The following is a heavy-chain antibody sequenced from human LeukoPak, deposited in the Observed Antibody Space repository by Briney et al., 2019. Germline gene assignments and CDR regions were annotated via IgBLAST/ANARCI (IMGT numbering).Heavy chain of an antibody. CDR3: AIGGYSYGFDY. J-gene: IGHJ4*02. D-gene: IGHD5-18*01. CDR1: GGTFSSYA. V-gene: IGHV1-69*13. Sequence: GASVKVSCKASGGTFSSYAISWVRQAPGQGLEWMGGIIPIFGTANYAQKFQGRVTITADESTSTAYMELSRLRSDDTAVYYCAIGGYSYGFDYWGQGTLVTVSS. CDR2: IIPIFGTA.